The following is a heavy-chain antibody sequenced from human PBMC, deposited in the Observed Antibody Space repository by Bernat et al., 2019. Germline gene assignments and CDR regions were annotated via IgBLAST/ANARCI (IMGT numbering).Heavy chain of an antibody. CDR1: GFTFSSYG. D-gene: IGHD2-15*01. V-gene: IGHV3-30*18. Sequence: QVQLVESGGGVVQPGRSLRLSCVASGFTFSSYGMHWVRQAPGKGLEWVAVISYDGSNNYYADSVKGRFTISRDNSKNTLYLQMNSLRAEDTSVYYCAKDTGVVAATPYYYGMDVWGQGTTVTVSS. CDR2: ISYDGSNN. CDR3: AKDTGVVAATPYYYGMDV. J-gene: IGHJ6*02.